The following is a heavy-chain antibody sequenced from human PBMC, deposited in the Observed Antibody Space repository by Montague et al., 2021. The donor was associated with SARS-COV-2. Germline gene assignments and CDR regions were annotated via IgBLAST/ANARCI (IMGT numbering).Heavy chain of an antibody. V-gene: IGHV4-61*01. Sequence: SETLSLTCTVSGGSISSSSYYWSWIRQPPGKGLEWIGYIYYSGSTNYNSSLKSRVTISVDTSKNQFSLKLSSVTAADTAVYYCARGLPTVRCVIRWFDPWGQGTLVTVSS. J-gene: IGHJ5*02. D-gene: IGHD3-10*01. CDR1: GGSISSSSYY. CDR2: IYYSGST. CDR3: ARGLPTVRCVIRWFDP.